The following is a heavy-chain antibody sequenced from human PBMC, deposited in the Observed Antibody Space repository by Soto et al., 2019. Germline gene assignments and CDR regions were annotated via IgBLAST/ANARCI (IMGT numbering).Heavy chain of an antibody. V-gene: IGHV4-39*01. CDR1: GGSISSSSYY. CDR2: IYYSGST. D-gene: IGHD6-25*01. Sequence: QLQLQESGPGLVKPSETLSLTCTVSGGSISSSSYYWGWIRQPPGKGLEWIGSIYYSGSTYYNPSLKSRVTISVDTSKNQFSLKLSSVTAADTAVYYCARHEGRRLPHYYYYYGMDVWGQGTTVTVSS. J-gene: IGHJ6*02. CDR3: ARHEGRRLPHYYYYYGMDV.